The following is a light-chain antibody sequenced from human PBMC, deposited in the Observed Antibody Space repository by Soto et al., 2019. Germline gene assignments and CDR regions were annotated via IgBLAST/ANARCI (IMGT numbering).Light chain of an antibody. V-gene: IGKV1-5*01. CDR1: HSISKW. J-gene: IGKJ1*01. CDR3: QQYNSYDMWT. Sequence: DIQMTQSPSTLSASVGDRVIITCRASHSISKWLAWYQQKPGKAPKLLIYGASSLESGVPSRFSGSGSGSYFTLTISSLQPDDFATYYCQQYNSYDMWTFGQGTKVDIK. CDR2: GAS.